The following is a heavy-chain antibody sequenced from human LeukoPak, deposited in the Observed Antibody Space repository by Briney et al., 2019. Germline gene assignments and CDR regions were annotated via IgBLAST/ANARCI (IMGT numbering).Heavy chain of an antibody. Sequence: SETLSPTCTVSGGSISSYYWSWIRQPPGKRLDWIGHIYYSGSTNYNPSLKSRVTISVDTSKNQFSLKLSSVTAADTAVYYCASRSSIWSGYQDTLYYFDSWGQGTLVTVSS. D-gene: IGHD3-3*01. V-gene: IGHV4-59*01. CDR2: IYYSGST. CDR3: ASRSSIWSGYQDTLYYFDS. CDR1: GGSISSYY. J-gene: IGHJ4*02.